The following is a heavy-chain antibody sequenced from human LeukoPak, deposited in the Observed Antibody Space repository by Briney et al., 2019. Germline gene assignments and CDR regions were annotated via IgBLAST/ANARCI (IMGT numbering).Heavy chain of an antibody. D-gene: IGHD3-22*01. V-gene: IGHV4-30-2*01. CDR1: GGSFSGYY. CDR3: AREKYDSSGKYYFDY. J-gene: IGHJ4*02. CDR2: IYHSGST. Sequence: SETLSLTCAVYGGSFSGYYWSWIRQPPGKGLEWIGYIYHSGSTYYNPSLKSRVTISVDRSKNQFSLKLSSVTAADTAVYYCAREKYDSSGKYYFDYWGQGTLVTVSS.